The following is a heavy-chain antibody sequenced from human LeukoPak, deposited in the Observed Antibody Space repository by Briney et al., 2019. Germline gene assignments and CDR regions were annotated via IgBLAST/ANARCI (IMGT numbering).Heavy chain of an antibody. CDR1: GFTFSSYS. Sequence: GGSLRLSCAASGFTFSSYSMNWVRQAPGKGLEWVSSISSSSSYIYYADSVKGRFTISRDNAKNSLYLQMNSLRAEDTAVYYCAATALLAVAGPHDYWGQGTLVTVSS. J-gene: IGHJ4*02. D-gene: IGHD6-19*01. CDR3: AATALLAVAGPHDY. V-gene: IGHV3-21*01. CDR2: ISSSSSYI.